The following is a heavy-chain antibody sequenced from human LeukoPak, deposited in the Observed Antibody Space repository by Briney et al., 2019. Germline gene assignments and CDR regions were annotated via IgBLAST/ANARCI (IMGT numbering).Heavy chain of an antibody. V-gene: IGHV3-21*01. Sequence: GGSLRLSCAASGFTFSSYSMNWVRQAPGKGLEWVSSISSSSSYIYYADSMKGRFTISRDNAKNSLYLQMNSLRAEDTAVYYCARVGYCSSTSCYLRISDAFDIWGQGTMVTVSS. D-gene: IGHD2-2*01. J-gene: IGHJ3*02. CDR1: GFTFSSYS. CDR2: ISSSSSYI. CDR3: ARVGYCSSTSCYLRISDAFDI.